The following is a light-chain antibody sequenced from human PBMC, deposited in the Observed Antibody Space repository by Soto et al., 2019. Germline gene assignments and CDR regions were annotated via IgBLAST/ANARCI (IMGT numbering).Light chain of an antibody. J-gene: IGKJ1*01. Sequence: EIVLTQSPGTLSLSPGGRATLACRASQSVSSSWLAWYQQKPGQAPRLLIYGASSRATGIPDRVSGSGSGTDFTLTISRLEPEDFAVYYCQQYGSSPWTFGQGTKVDIK. CDR2: GAS. CDR1: QSVSSSW. CDR3: QQYGSSPWT. V-gene: IGKV3-20*01.